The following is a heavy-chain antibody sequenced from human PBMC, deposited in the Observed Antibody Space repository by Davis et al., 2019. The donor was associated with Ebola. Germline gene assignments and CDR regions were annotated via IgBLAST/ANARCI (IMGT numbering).Heavy chain of an antibody. CDR1: GFTFSSHA. CDR2: IKQDGSEK. V-gene: IGHV3-7*01. J-gene: IGHJ6*02. CDR3: TKPPGRDGMDV. Sequence: PGGSLRLSCAASGFTFSSHAMHWVRQAPGKGLEWVASIKQDGSEKYYVDSVKGRCTISRDNAKNSLYLQMNNLRAEDTAMYYCTKPPGRDGMDVWGQGTTVTVSS. D-gene: IGHD1-26*01.